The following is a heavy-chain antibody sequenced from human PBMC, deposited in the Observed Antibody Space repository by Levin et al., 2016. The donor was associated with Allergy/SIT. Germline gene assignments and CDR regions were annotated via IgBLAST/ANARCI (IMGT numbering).Heavy chain of an antibody. CDR2: ISAYNGNT. Sequence: ASVKVSCKASGYTFTSYGISWVRQAPGQGLEWMGWISAYNGNTNYAQKLQGRVTMTTDTSTSTAYMELRSLRSDDTAVYYCAREGGSITIFGVVTPNLRYGMDVWGQGTTVTVSS. D-gene: IGHD3-3*01. J-gene: IGHJ6*02. V-gene: IGHV1-18*04. CDR3: AREGGSITIFGVVTPNLRYGMDV. CDR1: GYTFTSYG.